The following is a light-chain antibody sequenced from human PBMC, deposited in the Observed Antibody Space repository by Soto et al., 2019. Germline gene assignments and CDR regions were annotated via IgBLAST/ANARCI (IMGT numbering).Light chain of an antibody. V-gene: IGLV2-11*01. CDR1: SSDVGGYNY. CDR2: DVS. Sequence: QSVLTQPRSASGSPGQSITISCTGTSSDVGGYNYVSWYQQHPAKAPKLIIFDVSKRPSGVPNRFSGSKSGNTASLTVSGLQAEDEADFYCSSYAGNNIFVFGTGTKVTVL. CDR3: SSYAGNNIFV. J-gene: IGLJ1*01.